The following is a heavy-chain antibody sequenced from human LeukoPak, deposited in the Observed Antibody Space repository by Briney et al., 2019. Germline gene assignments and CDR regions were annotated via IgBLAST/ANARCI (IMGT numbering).Heavy chain of an antibody. CDR3: AKVYSSGWATYYYYYMDV. V-gene: IGHV3-23*01. J-gene: IGHJ6*03. D-gene: IGHD6-19*01. CDR1: GFTFSSYA. Sequence: GGSLRLSCAASGFTFSSYAMSWVRQAPGKGLEWVSAISGSGGSTYYADSVKGRFTISRDNSKNTLYLQMNSLRAEDTAVYYCAKVYSSGWATYYYYYMDVWGKGTTVTVSS. CDR2: ISGSGGST.